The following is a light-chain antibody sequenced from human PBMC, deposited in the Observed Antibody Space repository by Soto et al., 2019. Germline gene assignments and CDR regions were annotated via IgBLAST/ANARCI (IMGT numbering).Light chain of an antibody. J-gene: IGKJ2*01. CDR1: QSVSSSY. V-gene: IGKV3-20*01. Sequence: EIVLTQSPGTLSLSPGERATLSCRASQSVSSSYLAWYQHKPGQAPRLLIYGASSRATGIPDRFSGSGSATAFTLTISRLEPEDFAVYYCQQYGSSPHTFGQGTKLEIK. CDR3: QQYGSSPHT. CDR2: GAS.